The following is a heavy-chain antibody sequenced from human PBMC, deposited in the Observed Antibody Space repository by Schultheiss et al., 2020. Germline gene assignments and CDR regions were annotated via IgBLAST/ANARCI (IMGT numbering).Heavy chain of an antibody. CDR2: INHSGST. D-gene: IGHD1-26*01. CDR3: ARCTSGSCDYFDY. J-gene: IGHJ4*02. CDR1: GGSFSGYY. Sequence: SETLSLTCAVYGGSFSGYYWSWIRQPPGKGLEWIGEINHSGSTNYNPSLKSRVTISVDTSKNQFSLRLRSVTAADTAVYYCARCTSGSCDYFDYWGQGTLVTVSS. V-gene: IGHV4-34*01.